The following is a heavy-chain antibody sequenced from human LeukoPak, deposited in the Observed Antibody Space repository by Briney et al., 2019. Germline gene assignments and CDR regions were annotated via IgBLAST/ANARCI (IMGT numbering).Heavy chain of an antibody. Sequence: SETLSLTCTVSAGSISSNNYYWGWIRQPPGKGLEWIGSINYGGSTYYNPSLKSRVTISVDTSKNQLSLKLSSVTAADTAVYYCARHPHPLYYFDYWGQGTLVTVSS. J-gene: IGHJ4*02. CDR1: AGSISSNNYY. CDR2: INYGGST. CDR3: ARHPHPLYYFDY. V-gene: IGHV4-39*01. D-gene: IGHD3-10*01.